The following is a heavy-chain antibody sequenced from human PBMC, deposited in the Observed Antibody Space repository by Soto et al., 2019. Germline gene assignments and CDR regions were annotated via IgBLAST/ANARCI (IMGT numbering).Heavy chain of an antibody. Sequence: GGSLRLSCAASGFTGSSNYMSWVRQAPGKGLEWVSVIYSGGSTYYADSVKGRFTISRDNSKNTLYLQMNSLRAEDTAVYYCARDHRYYDILTGHHYGMAVWAQGTTVTVSS. D-gene: IGHD3-9*01. CDR1: GFTGSSNY. V-gene: IGHV3-66*01. CDR2: IYSGGST. J-gene: IGHJ6*02. CDR3: ARDHRYYDILTGHHYGMAV.